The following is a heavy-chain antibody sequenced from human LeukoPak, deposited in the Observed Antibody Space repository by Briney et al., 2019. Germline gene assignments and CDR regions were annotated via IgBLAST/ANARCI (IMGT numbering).Heavy chain of an antibody. D-gene: IGHD3-10*01. CDR1: GYSFTSYW. CDR2: IYPGDSDT. V-gene: IGHV5-51*01. Sequence: GESLKISCKGSGYSFTSYWIGWVRQMPGKGLEWMGIIYPGDSDTRYSPSFQGQVTISADKSISTAYLQWSSLKASDTAMYYCARQGVRGVPYNWFDPWGQGTLVTVSS. J-gene: IGHJ5*02. CDR3: ARQGVRGVPYNWFDP.